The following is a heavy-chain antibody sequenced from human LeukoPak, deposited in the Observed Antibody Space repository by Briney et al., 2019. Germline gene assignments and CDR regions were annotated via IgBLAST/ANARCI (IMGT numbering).Heavy chain of an antibody. CDR1: GYTFTSYA. CDR3: ARAVVVVVAATPLFDP. D-gene: IGHD2-15*01. J-gene: IGHJ5*02. CDR2: INAGIGNT. Sequence: ASVKVSCKASGYTFTSYAMHWVRQAPGQRLEWMGWINAGIGNTKYSQKFQDRVTITRDTSASTAYMELSSLRSEDTAVYYCARAVVVVVAATPLFDPWGQGTLSPSPQ. V-gene: IGHV1-3*01.